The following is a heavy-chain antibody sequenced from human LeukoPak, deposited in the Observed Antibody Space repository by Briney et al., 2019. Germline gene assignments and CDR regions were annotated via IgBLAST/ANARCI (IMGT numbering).Heavy chain of an antibody. CDR2: IYSAGTT. V-gene: IGHV3-53*01. D-gene: IGHD4-23*01. Sequence: GGSLRLSCAASGFTVSKNYYMNWVRQAPGKGLEWVSVIYSAGTTYYADSVKGRFTISRDNSKNTVYLQMNSLRAEDTAVYYCARGDDYGGAWYYFDCWGQGTLVTVSS. J-gene: IGHJ4*02. CDR3: ARGDDYGGAWYYFDC. CDR1: GFTVSKNY.